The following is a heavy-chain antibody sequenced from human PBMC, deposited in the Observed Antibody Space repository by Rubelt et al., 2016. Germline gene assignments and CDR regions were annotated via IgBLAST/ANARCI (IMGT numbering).Heavy chain of an antibody. CDR1: GFTFTNYW. J-gene: IGHJ4*02. D-gene: IGHD6-19*01. CDR2: ISTDGRST. CDR3: ASEKRGSGSFDY. Sequence: EVQLVESGGGLVQPGGSLRLSCAASGFTFTNYWTHWVRRAPGKGLVWISRISTDGRSTSYADSVKGRFTISRGNAKNTLYLQMNSLRVEDTAVYYCASEKRGSGSFDYWGQGTLVTVSS. V-gene: IGHV3-74*01.